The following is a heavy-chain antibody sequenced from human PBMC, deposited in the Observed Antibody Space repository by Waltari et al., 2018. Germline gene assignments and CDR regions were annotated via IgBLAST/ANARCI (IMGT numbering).Heavy chain of an antibody. D-gene: IGHD2-15*01. CDR1: GGSISSYY. CDR3: ARQHCSDGSCYDAFDI. V-gene: IGHV4-59*01. Sequence: QVQLQESGPGLVKASEHLSLSCIVSGGSISSYYWSWIRQSPGKGLVLIGHSYSSGSTSYNPSLQSRVATSEDTSKIQFSLKLSAVTAADTAVYYCARQHCSDGSCYDAFDIWGQGTMVTVSS. J-gene: IGHJ3*02. CDR2: SYSSGST.